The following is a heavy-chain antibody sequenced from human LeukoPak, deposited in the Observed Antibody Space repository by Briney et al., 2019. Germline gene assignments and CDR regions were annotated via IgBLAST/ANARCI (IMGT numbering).Heavy chain of an antibody. D-gene: IGHD6-13*01. J-gene: IGHJ5*02. Sequence: ASVKVSCKASGYTFTSYYMHWVRQAPGQGLEWMGIINPSGGSTSYAQKFQGRVTMTRDMSTSTVYMELSSLRSEDTAVYYCARGAGVAAAGSWFDPWGQGTLVTVSS. CDR3: ARGAGVAAAGSWFDP. CDR1: GYTFTSYY. CDR2: INPSGGST. V-gene: IGHV1-46*01.